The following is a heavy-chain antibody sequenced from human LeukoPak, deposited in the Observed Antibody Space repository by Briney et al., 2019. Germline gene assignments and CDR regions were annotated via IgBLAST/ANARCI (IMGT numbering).Heavy chain of an antibody. D-gene: IGHD3-22*01. CDR2: IKQDGSEK. J-gene: IGHJ4*02. Sequence: GGSLRLSCAGSGFTFSNSWMGWVRQAPGKGLEWVANIKQDGSEKYYVDSVKGRFTISRDNAKNSLYLQMNSLRAEDTAVYYCARGDHYYDSSGYSFGDYWGQGTLVTVSS. CDR1: GFTFSNSW. V-gene: IGHV3-7*03. CDR3: ARGDHYYDSSGYSFGDY.